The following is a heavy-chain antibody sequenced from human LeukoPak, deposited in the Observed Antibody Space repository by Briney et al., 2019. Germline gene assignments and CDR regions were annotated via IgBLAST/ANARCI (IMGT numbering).Heavy chain of an antibody. CDR1: GVTFSSYW. CDR3: AREIRNQNDY. CDR2: INSDGSST. V-gene: IGHV3-74*01. D-gene: IGHD1-14*01. J-gene: IGHJ4*02. Sequence: PGGSLRLSCTMSGVTFSSYWMHWVRQAPGKGLVWVSRINSDGSSTSYADSVKGRFTISRDNTKNTLYLQMTSLRAEDSAVYYCAREIRNQNDYWGQGTLVTVSS.